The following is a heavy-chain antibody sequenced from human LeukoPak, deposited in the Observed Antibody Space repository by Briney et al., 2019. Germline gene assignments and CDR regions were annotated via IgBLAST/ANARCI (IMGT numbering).Heavy chain of an antibody. V-gene: IGHV3-21*01. D-gene: IGHD3-22*01. CDR3: ARGIYYYYDSSGPQFADY. J-gene: IGHJ4*02. Sequence: GGSLRLSCAASGSTFSSYSMNWVRQAPAKGLEWVSSISSSSSYIYYADSVKGRFTISRDNAKNSLYLQMNSLRAEDTAVYYCARGIYYYYDSSGPQFADYWGQGTLVTVSS. CDR2: ISSSSSYI. CDR1: GSTFSSYS.